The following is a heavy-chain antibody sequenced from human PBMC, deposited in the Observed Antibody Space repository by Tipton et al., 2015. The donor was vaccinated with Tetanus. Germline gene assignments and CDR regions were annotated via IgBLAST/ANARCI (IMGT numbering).Heavy chain of an antibody. CDR3: ARENASRKTVVVIPAAYDC. CDR2: ISSSATTV. CDR1: GFTFSSHN. J-gene: IGHJ4*02. D-gene: IGHD2-2*01. V-gene: IGHV3-48*02. Sequence: GSLRLSCAGAGFTFSSHNMNWVRQVPGKGLEWVAYISSSATTVDHAHSVKGRFTVSRDNDRNSLFLHMNSLRDDDTAIYYCARENASRKTVVVIPAAYDCGGQGTLVTVSS.